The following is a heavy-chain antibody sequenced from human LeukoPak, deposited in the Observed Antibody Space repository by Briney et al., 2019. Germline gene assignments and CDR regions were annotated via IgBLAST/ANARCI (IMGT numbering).Heavy chain of an antibody. V-gene: IGHV3-20*04. CDR1: GFTFDDYG. CDR2: INWNGGST. J-gene: IGHJ5*02. Sequence: TGGSLRLSCAASGFTFDDYGMSWVRQAPGKGLEWVSGINWNGGSTGYADSVKGRFTISRDNAKNSLYLQMNSLRAEDTALYYCARVSYGGNSLVLFTRKTGFDPWGQGTLVTVSS. CDR3: ARVSYGGNSLVLFTRKTGFDP. D-gene: IGHD4-23*01.